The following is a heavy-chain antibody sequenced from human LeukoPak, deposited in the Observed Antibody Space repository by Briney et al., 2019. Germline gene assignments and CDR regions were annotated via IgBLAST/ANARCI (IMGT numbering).Heavy chain of an antibody. D-gene: IGHD3-16*01. CDR3: AKLLGDVTTFDY. CDR1: GFTFSRSW. J-gene: IGHJ4*02. Sequence: PGESLRLSCAGSGFTFSRSWMTWVRQAPGKGLEWVASINQDGSVIHYMDSVKGRFTISRDNAENSLHLQMHSLRAEDTAVYYCAKLLGDVTTFDYWGQGTLVTVSS. CDR2: INQDGSVI. V-gene: IGHV3-7*01.